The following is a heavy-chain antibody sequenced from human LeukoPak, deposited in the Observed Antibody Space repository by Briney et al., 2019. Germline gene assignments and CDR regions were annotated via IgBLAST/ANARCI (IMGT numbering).Heavy chain of an antibody. Sequence: SETLSLTCTVSGGSISSSSYYWGWICQPPGKGLEWNGSIYYSGSTDYNPSLKSRVTISVDTSKNQCTLKLSSVTAADTAVYYCARRGGYSGSYYFDYWGQGTLVTVSS. CDR3: ARRGGYSGSYYFDY. V-gene: IGHV4-39*01. D-gene: IGHD1-26*01. CDR2: IYYSGST. J-gene: IGHJ4*02. CDR1: GGSISSSSYY.